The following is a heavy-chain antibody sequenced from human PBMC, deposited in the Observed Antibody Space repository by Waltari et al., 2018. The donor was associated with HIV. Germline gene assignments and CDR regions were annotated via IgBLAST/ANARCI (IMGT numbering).Heavy chain of an antibody. V-gene: IGHV3-23*01. Sequence: EVQLLESGGGLVQPGGSLRLSCAASGFTFSSYAMSWVRQAPGKGLEWVSAISGSGGSTYYADSVKGRFTISRDNSKNTLYLQMNSLRAEDTAVYYCAKDGYSNYVVYYYYGMDVWGQGTTVTVSS. CDR1: GFTFSSYA. D-gene: IGHD4-4*01. CDR2: ISGSGGST. J-gene: IGHJ6*02. CDR3: AKDGYSNYVVYYYYGMDV.